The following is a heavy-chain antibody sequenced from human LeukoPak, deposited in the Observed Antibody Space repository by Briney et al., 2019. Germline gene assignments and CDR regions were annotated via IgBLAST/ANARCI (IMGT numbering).Heavy chain of an antibody. CDR3: ARLKGQSYYYMDV. V-gene: IGHV4-4*07. Sequence: SETLSLTCTVSGGSISNYHWSWIRQPAGKGLEWIGRIYTSGSTNYSPSLKSRVTMSVDTSKNQFSLKLSSVTAADTAVYYCARLKGQSYYYMDVWGKGTTVTVSS. CDR2: IYTSGST. CDR1: GGSISNYH. J-gene: IGHJ6*03.